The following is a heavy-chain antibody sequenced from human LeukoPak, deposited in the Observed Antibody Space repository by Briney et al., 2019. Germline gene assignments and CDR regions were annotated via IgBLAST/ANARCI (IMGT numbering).Heavy chain of an antibody. CDR3: VRGQAIVVVPVAMGF. J-gene: IGHJ4*02. D-gene: IGHD2-2*01. CDR2: IRYDGSNK. Sequence: GGSLRLSCAASGFTFSSYGMHWVRQAPGKGLEWVAFIRYDGSNKYYADSVKGRFTISRDNAKNSVYLQMDSLRAEDTALYYCVRGQAIVVVPVAMGFWGQGTLVTVSS. CDR1: GFTFSSYG. V-gene: IGHV3-30*02.